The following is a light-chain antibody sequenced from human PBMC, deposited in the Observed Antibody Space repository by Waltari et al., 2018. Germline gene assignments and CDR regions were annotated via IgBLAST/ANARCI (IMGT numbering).Light chain of an antibody. CDR1: SSDVGGYNF. J-gene: IGLJ2*01. V-gene: IGLV2-14*03. CDR3: SSYTSSISVV. CDR2: DVT. Sequence: QSALTQPASVSGSPGQSITISCTGTSSDVGGYNFVSWYQQHPGKAPKHMVYDVTKRPSGVSNRVSGSKSGNTASLTISGLQAEDEADYYCSSYTSSISVVFGGGTKLTVL.